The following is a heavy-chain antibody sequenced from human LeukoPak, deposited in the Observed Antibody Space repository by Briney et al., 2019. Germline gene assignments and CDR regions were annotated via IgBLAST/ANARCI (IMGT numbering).Heavy chain of an antibody. CDR1: GGSFSGYY. D-gene: IGHD6-13*01. CDR3: AIVGSSWPRDAFDI. J-gene: IGHJ3*02. Sequence: SETLSLTCAVYGGSFSGYYWSWIRQPPGKGLEWIGEINHSGSTNYNPSLKSRVTISVDTSKNQFSLKLSSVTAADTAVYYCAIVGSSWPRDAFDIWGQGTMVTVSS. V-gene: IGHV4-34*01. CDR2: INHSGST.